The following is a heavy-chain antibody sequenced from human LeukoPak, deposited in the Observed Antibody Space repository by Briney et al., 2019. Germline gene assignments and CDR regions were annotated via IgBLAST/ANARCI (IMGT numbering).Heavy chain of an antibody. D-gene: IGHD2-15*01. J-gene: IGHJ4*02. CDR3: ARLGYCSGGSCYRYYFDY. Sequence: SETLSLTCAVYGGSFSGYYWSWIRQPPGKGLEWIGEINHSGSTNYNPSLKSRVTISVDTSKNQFSLKLSSVTAADTAVYYCARLGYCSGGSCYRYYFDYWGQGTLVTVSS. CDR1: GGSFSGYY. V-gene: IGHV4-34*01. CDR2: INHSGST.